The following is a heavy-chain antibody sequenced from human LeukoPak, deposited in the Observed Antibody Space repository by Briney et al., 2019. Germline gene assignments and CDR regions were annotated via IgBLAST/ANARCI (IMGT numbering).Heavy chain of an antibody. D-gene: IGHD3-10*02. CDR2: ISSSGITI. V-gene: IGHV3-48*03. CDR1: GLTFSSYE. J-gene: IGHJ6*04. CDR3: AELGITMIGGV. Sequence: GGSLRLSCAASGLTFSSYEMNWVRQAPGQGLEWVSYISSSGITIYYADSVKCRFTISRDNAKISLYLQMNSLRAEDTAVYYCAELGITMIGGVWGKGTTVTISS.